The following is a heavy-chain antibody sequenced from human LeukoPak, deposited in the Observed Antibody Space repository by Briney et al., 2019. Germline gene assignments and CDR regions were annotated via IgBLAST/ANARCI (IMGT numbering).Heavy chain of an antibody. J-gene: IGHJ4*02. V-gene: IGHV3-21*01. CDR1: GFTFSSYS. CDR2: ISSSSSYI. D-gene: IGHD3-22*01. Sequence: GGSLRLSCAASGFTFSSYSMNWVRQAPGKGLEWVSSISSSSSYIYYADSVKGRFTISRDNAKNSLYLQMNSLRAEDTAVYYCASDGGYYYDSSGYMEAIPFDYWGQGTLVTVSS. CDR3: ASDGGYYYDSSGYMEAIPFDY.